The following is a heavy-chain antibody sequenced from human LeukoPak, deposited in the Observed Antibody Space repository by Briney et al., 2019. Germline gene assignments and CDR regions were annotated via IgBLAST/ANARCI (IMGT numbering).Heavy chain of an antibody. J-gene: IGHJ3*02. D-gene: IGHD1-26*01. Sequence: GGSLRLSCAASGFTFSSYGMHWVRQAPGKGLEWVAVISYDGSNKYYADSVKGRFTISRDNSKNTLYLQMNSLRAEDTAVYYCAKQSGSGAFDIWGQGTMVTVSS. CDR1: GFTFSSYG. CDR2: ISYDGSNK. CDR3: AKQSGSGAFDI. V-gene: IGHV3-30*18.